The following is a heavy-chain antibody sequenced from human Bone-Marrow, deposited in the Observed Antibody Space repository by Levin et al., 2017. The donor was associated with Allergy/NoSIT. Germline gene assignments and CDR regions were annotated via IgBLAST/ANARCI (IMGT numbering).Heavy chain of an antibody. V-gene: IGHV5-51*01. CDR3: ARIPIRPRRYCSSTSCYIDDAFDI. Sequence: GGSLRLSCKGSGYSFTSYWIGWVRQMPGKGLEWMGIIYPGDSDTRYSPSFQGQVTISADKSISTAYLQWSSLKASDTAMYYCARIPIRPRRYCSSTSCYIDDAFDIWGQGTMVTVSS. CDR1: GYSFTSYW. J-gene: IGHJ3*02. CDR2: IYPGDSDT. D-gene: IGHD2-2*02.